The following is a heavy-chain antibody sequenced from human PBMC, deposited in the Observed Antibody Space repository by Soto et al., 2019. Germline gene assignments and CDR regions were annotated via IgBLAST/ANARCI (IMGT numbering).Heavy chain of an antibody. CDR2: IYYSGST. CDR1: GGSISSGGYY. V-gene: IGHV4-31*03. CDR3: ARAEGTCCGGDCYPHYYYYGMDV. D-gene: IGHD2-21*02. J-gene: IGHJ6*02. Sequence: PSETLSLTCTVSGGSISSGGYYWSWIRQHPGKGLEWIGYIYYSGSTYYNPSLKSRVTISVDTSKNQFSLKLSSVTAADTAVYYCARAEGTCCGGDCYPHYYYYGMDVWGQGTTVTVSS.